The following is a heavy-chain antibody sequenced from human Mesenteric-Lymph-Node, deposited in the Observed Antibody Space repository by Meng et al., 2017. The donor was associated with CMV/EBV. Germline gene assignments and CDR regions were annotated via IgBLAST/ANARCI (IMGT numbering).Heavy chain of an antibody. CDR1: GGSFSGYY. Sequence: QVQLHQVGAGLCKPSETLSVTCAVYGGSFSGYYWNWIRQSPEKGLEWIGEINHSGSTTYNPSFTSRIIISVDTSTNQISLNMSSVTAADTAVYYCARGSSYDILTGYFDYWGQGALVTVSS. J-gene: IGHJ4*02. CDR3: ARGSSYDILTGYFDY. D-gene: IGHD3-9*01. V-gene: IGHV4-34*01. CDR2: INHSGST.